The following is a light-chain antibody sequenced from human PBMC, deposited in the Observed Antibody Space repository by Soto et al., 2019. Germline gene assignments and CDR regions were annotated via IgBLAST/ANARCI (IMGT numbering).Light chain of an antibody. CDR1: QGISSY. J-gene: IGKJ5*01. CDR2: GAS. V-gene: IGKV1-9*01. Sequence: DIQLTQSPSFLSASVGDRVTITCRASQGISSYLAWYQQKPRKAPEVLIFGASTLQSGVPSRFSGSGSGTEFTLTISSLQPEDFATYYCQQLMSYPITFGQGTLPEVK. CDR3: QQLMSYPIT.